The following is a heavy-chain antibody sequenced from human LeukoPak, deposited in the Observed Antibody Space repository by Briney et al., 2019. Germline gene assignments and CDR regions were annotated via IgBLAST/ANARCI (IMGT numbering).Heavy chain of an antibody. CDR1: GFTFSSYG. J-gene: IGHJ3*02. Sequence: PGGSLRLSCAASGFTFSSYGMHWVRQAPGKGLEWVAVIWYDGSNKYYADSVKGRFTISRDNSKNTLYLQMNSLRAEDTAVYYCARDPLGATRGGIGDASDIWGQGTMVTVSS. CDR3: ARDPLGATRGGIGDASDI. CDR2: IWYDGSNK. D-gene: IGHD1-26*01. V-gene: IGHV3-33*01.